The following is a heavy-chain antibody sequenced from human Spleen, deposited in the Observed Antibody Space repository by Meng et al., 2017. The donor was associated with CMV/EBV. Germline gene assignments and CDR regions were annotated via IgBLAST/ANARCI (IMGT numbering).Heavy chain of an antibody. CDR2: IHPHRGDT. D-gene: IGHD2-2*01. CDR3: ARGSPTSYVYYYYYGMDV. Sequence: ASVKVSCKASGYTFTAHYFHWVRQAPGQGLEWMGWIHPHRGDTNYAQQFQGRVTLTRDTSINTGYMELTRLTSDDTAVYYCARGSPTSYVYYYYYGMDVWGQGTTVTVSS. V-gene: IGHV1-2*02. J-gene: IGHJ6*02. CDR1: GYTFTAHY.